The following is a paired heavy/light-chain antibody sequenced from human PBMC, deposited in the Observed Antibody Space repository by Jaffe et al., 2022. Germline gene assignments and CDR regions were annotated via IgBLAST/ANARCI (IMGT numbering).Light chain of an antibody. CDR3: QAWDSSTFYV. CDR1: KLGDKY. CDR2: QDS. V-gene: IGLV3-1*01. J-gene: IGLJ1*01. Sequence: SYELTQPPSVSVSPGQTASITCSGDKLGDKYACWYQQKPGQSPVLVIYQDSKRPSGIPERFSGSNSGNTATLTISGTQAMDEADYYCQAWDSSTFYVFGTGTKVTVL.
Heavy chain of an antibody. CDR1: GFTFSSYA. CDR2: ISGSGDST. V-gene: IGHV3-23*01. D-gene: IGHD3-3*01. Sequence: EVQLLESGGGLVQPGGSLKLSCAASGFTFSSYAMSWVRQAPGKGLEWVSAISGSGDSTYYADSVKGRFTISRDNSKNTLYLQMNSLRAEDTAVYYCAKTPDDFWSGYYPTAFDYWGQGTLVTVSS. CDR3: AKTPDDFWSGYYPTAFDY. J-gene: IGHJ4*02.